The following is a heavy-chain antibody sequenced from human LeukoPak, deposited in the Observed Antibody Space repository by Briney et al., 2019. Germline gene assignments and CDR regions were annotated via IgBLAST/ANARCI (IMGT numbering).Heavy chain of an antibody. CDR2: IYSGGTT. J-gene: IGHJ6*03. Sequence: GGSLRLSCAASGFTVSSNYMSWVRQAPGKGLEWASVIYSGGTTYYADSVKGRFTISRGNSKNTLYLQMNSLRAEDTAVYYCARAAITSPQTYYYYYNMDVWGKGTTVTVSS. CDR1: GFTVSSNY. D-gene: IGHD1-20*01. V-gene: IGHV3-53*01. CDR3: ARAAITSPQTYYYYYNMDV.